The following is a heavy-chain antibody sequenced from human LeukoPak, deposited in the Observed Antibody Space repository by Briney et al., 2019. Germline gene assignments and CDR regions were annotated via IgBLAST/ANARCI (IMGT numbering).Heavy chain of an antibody. V-gene: IGHV3-7*01. Sequence: GSLRLSCAASEFSPISHWMTWVRRAPGKGLEWVADIKEDGSERYYVDSVKGRFTISRDKAKNSVFLQMNGLRAEDTAVYYCANSLLGGQGTLVTVSS. J-gene: IGHJ4*02. D-gene: IGHD2-21*01. CDR3: ANSLL. CDR2: IKEDGSER. CDR1: EFSPISHW.